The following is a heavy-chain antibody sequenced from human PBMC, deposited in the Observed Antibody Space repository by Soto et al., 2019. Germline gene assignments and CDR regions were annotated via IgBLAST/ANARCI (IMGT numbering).Heavy chain of an antibody. J-gene: IGHJ6*02. CDR1: GFSFSTSGLC. Sequence: SGPTLVNPTQTLTLTCTFSGFSFSTSGLCVSWIRQPPGKALEWLALVDWDDNKFYSTSLKTRLTISKDTSKNQVVLTMTNMDPVDTATYYCARILGHHAYGMDVWGQGTTVTVSS. V-gene: IGHV2-70*01. CDR3: ARILGHHAYGMDV. CDR2: VDWDDNK.